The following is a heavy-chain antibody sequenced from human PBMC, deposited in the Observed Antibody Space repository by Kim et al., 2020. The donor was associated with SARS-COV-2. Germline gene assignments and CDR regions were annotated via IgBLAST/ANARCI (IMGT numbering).Heavy chain of an antibody. CDR1: GGTFSSYA. CDR2: IIPIFGTA. Sequence: SVKVSCKASGGTFSSYAISWVRQAPGQGLEWMGGIIPIFGTANYAQKFQGRVTITADESTSTAYMELSSLRSEDTAVYYCARDDTSPFDTAMVDYYYYGMDVWGQGTTVTVSS. CDR3: ARDDTSPFDTAMVDYYYYGMDV. V-gene: IGHV1-69*13. D-gene: IGHD5-18*01. J-gene: IGHJ6*02.